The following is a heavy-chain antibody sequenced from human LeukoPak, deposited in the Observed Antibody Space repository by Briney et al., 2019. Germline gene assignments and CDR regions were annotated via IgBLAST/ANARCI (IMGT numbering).Heavy chain of an antibody. Sequence: PGGSLRLSCTASGFTFSNYPINFVRQAPGKGLEWVAVISYDGSNKYYADSVKGRFTISRDNSKNTLYLQMNSLRAEDTAVYYCALFDYWGQGTLVTVSS. CDR2: ISYDGSNK. J-gene: IGHJ4*02. CDR1: GFTFSNYP. CDR3: ALFDY. V-gene: IGHV3-30*03.